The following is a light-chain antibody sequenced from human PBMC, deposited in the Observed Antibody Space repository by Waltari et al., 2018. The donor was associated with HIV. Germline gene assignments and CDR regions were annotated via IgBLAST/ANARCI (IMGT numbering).Light chain of an antibody. CDR2: RAS. CDR1: HSIGNN. Sequence: EIALTQSPATVSVSPGDAATLACRASHSIGNNLAWDQQKPGQAPRRLIYRASTMATGISARFSGSGSGTQFTLTIDSLQSEDFAIYYCQHYNNWPDTFGQGTRLEIK. CDR3: QHYNNWPDT. V-gene: IGKV3-15*01. J-gene: IGKJ2*01.